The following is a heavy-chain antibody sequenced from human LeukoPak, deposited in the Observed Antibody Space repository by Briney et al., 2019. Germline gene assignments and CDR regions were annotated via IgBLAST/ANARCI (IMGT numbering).Heavy chain of an antibody. CDR1: GFTFSSYS. CDR2: IYSGGST. Sequence: QSGGSLRLSCAASGFTFSSYSMNWVRQAPGKGLEWVSVIYSGGSTYYADSVKGRFTISRDNSKNTLYLQMNSLRAEDTAVYYCARGDYSNYVDYWGQGTLVTVSS. V-gene: IGHV3-53*01. J-gene: IGHJ4*02. CDR3: ARGDYSNYVDY. D-gene: IGHD4-11*01.